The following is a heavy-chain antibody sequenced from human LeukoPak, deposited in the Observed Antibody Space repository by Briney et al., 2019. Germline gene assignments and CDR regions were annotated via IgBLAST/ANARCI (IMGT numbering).Heavy chain of an antibody. CDR3: ARGETSMDV. CDR2: IYHSGST. V-gene: IGHV4-30-2*01. CDR1: GGSISSGGYS. D-gene: IGHD1-26*01. Sequence: SETLSLTCAVSGGSISSGGYSWSWIRQPPGKGLEWIGYIYHSGSTYYNPSLKSRVTISVDRSKNQFSLKLSSVTAADTAVYYCARGETSMDVWGKGITVTVSS. J-gene: IGHJ6*04.